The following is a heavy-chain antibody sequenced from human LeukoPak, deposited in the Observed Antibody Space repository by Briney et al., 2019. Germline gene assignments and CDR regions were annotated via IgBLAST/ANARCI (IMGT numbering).Heavy chain of an antibody. D-gene: IGHD3-16*01. J-gene: IGHJ4*02. V-gene: IGHV1-46*01. CDR2: INPSGGST. CDR3: ARAPVGSPGDYPFDY. Sequence: ASVKVSCKASGYTFTGYYMHWVRQAPGQGLEWMGIINPSGGSTSYAQKFQGRVTMTRDMSTSTVYMELSSLRSEDTAVYYCARAPVGSPGDYPFDYWGQGTLVTVSS. CDR1: GYTFTGYY.